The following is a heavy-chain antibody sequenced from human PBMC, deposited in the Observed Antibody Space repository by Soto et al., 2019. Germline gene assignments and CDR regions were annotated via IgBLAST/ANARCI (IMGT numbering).Heavy chain of an antibody. V-gene: IGHV1-18*04. CDR3: ARGANYVSARDVLDH. Sequence: QVLLVQSGAEVKKPGASVKVSCKASGYSFSTYGVSWVRQAPGQGLEWMGWLNTGGGNTAYAQKLQGRITLTTDTSATTAYMELRSLRSDDTAIYYCARGANYVSARDVLDHWGQGTLVTVSS. D-gene: IGHD3-10*01. J-gene: IGHJ4*02. CDR2: LNTGGGNT. CDR1: GYSFSTYG.